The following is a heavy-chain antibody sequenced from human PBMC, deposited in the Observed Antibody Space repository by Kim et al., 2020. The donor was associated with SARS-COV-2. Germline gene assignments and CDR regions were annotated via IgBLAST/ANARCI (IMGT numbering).Heavy chain of an antibody. D-gene: IGHD3-10*01. V-gene: IGHV3-7*05. CDR3: ARGITMVRGVKAFDI. Sequence: GGSLRLSCAASGFTFSNYWMSWVRQAPGKGLEWVANINQDGSEKYYVDSVKGRFTISRDNARNSLYLQMNSLRAEDTAVYYCARGITMVRGVKAFDIWG. J-gene: IGHJ3*02. CDR1: GFTFSNYW. CDR2: INQDGSEK.